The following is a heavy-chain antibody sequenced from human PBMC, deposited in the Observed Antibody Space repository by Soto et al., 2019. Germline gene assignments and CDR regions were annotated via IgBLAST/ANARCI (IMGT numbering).Heavy chain of an antibody. Sequence: SETLSLTCAVYGGSFSGYYWSWIRQPPGKGLEWIGEINHSGSTNYNPSLKSRVTISVDTSKNQFSLKLSSVTAADTAVYYCARGQWPYFDYWGQGTLVTVSS. D-gene: IGHD6-19*01. V-gene: IGHV4-34*01. CDR1: GGSFSGYY. CDR2: INHSGST. J-gene: IGHJ4*02. CDR3: ARGQWPYFDY.